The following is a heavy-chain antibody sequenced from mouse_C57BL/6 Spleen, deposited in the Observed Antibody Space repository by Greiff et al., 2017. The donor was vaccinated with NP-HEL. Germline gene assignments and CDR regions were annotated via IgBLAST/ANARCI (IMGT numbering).Heavy chain of an antibody. Sequence: VQLQQSGPELVKPGASVKISCKASGYTFTDYYMNWVKQSHGKSLEWIGDINPNNGGTSYNQKFKGKATLTVDKSSSTAYMELRSLTSEDSAVYYCARRDYSNYGGAMDYWGQGTSVTVSS. D-gene: IGHD2-5*01. V-gene: IGHV1-26*01. CDR1: GYTFTDYY. CDR3: ARRDYSNYGGAMDY. CDR2: INPNNGGT. J-gene: IGHJ4*01.